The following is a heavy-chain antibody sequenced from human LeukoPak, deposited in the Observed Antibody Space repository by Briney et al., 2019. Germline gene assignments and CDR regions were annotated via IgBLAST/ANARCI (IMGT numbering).Heavy chain of an antibody. Sequence: GGSLRLSCAASGFTFSSYGMHWVRQAPGKGLEWVAFIRYDGSNKYYADSVKGRFTISRDNSKNTLYLQMNCLRAEDTAVYYCAKERHAPAHFDYWAREPWSPSPQ. CDR3: AKERHAPAHFDY. CDR2: IRYDGSNK. V-gene: IGHV3-30*02. CDR1: GFTFSSYG. J-gene: IGHJ4*02.